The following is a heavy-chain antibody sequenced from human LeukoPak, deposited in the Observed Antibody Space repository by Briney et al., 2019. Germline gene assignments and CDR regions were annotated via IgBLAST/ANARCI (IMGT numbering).Heavy chain of an antibody. CDR1: SGSISSYS. CDR2: IPTSGST. J-gene: IGHJ4*02. Sequence: PSETLSLTCTVSSGSISSYSWSWIRQPAGKGLEWIGRIPTSGSTNYNPSLKSRVTMSLDTSKNQFSLKLNSVTAADTAVYYCARVVVGATSGNPYYFDYWGQGTLVTVSS. D-gene: IGHD1-26*01. CDR3: ARVVVGATSGNPYYFDY. V-gene: IGHV4-4*07.